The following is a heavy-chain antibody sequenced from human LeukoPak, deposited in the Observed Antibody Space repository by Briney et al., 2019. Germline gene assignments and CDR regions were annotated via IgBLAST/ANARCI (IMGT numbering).Heavy chain of an antibody. CDR2: IYYSGST. CDR1: GGSISSYY. D-gene: IGHD6-13*01. V-gene: IGHV4-59*01. J-gene: IGHJ3*02. CDR3: ARDSKDSSSWYGDAFDI. Sequence: SETLSLTCTVSGGSISSYYWSWIRQPPGKGLEWIGYIYYSGSTNYNPSLKSRVTISVDTSKNQFSLKLSSVTAADTAVYYCARDSKDSSSWYGDAFDIWGQGTMVTVSS.